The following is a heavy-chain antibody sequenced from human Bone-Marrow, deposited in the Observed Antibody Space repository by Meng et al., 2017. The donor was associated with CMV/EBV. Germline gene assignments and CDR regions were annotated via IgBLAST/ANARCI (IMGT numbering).Heavy chain of an antibody. D-gene: IGHD3-22*01. CDR2: IYPGDSDT. CDR1: GYSFTSYW. Sequence: GESLKISCKGSGYSFTSYWIGWVRQMPGKGLEWMGIIYPGDSDTRYSPSFQGQVTISADKSISTAYLQWSSLKASDTAMYYCARRVRRPITMIEEGAYFDYWGQGKLVTVSS. V-gene: IGHV5-51*01. CDR3: ARRVRRPITMIEEGAYFDY. J-gene: IGHJ4*02.